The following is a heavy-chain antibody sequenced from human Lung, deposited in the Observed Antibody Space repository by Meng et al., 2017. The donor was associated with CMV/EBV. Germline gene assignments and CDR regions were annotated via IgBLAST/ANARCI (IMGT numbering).Heavy chain of an antibody. V-gene: IGHV3-20*04. J-gene: IGHJ4*02. CDR3: AREGGGGSGRPFAS. Sequence: GESXKISXAAVGFTVDEYGMAWVRQAPGKGLEWVSYIDESGGQRTYADSVKGRFTISRDTSTNSVFLQMKRLRPDDTATYYCAREGGGGSGRPFASWGQGXPVTVSS. CDR1: GFTVDEYG. D-gene: IGHD3-10*01. CDR2: IDESGGQR.